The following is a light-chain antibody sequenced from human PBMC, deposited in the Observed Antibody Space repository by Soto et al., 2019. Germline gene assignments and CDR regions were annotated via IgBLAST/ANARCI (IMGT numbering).Light chain of an antibody. V-gene: IGLV2-14*03. J-gene: IGLJ2*01. CDR1: SSDVGGYNY. CDR2: DVS. CDR3: SSYTGSTTLVI. Sequence: QSALTQPASVSGSPGQSITISCTGTSSDVGGYNYVSWYQQHPGKAPKLMIYDVSNRPSGVSNRFSGSRSGNTASLTISGVQGEDEAHYYCSSYTGSTTLVIFGGGTKLTVL.